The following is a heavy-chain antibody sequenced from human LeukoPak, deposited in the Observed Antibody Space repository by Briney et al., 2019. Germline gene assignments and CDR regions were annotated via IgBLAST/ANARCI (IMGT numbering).Heavy chain of an antibody. CDR1: GGSISSHY. CDR2: IYISGSS. J-gene: IGHJ3*02. D-gene: IGHD2-15*01. V-gene: IGHV4-4*07. CDR3: ARIVSVHAFDI. Sequence: SETLPLTCTVSGGSISSHYWSWIRQPAGKGLEWIGRIYISGSSSYNPSLKSRVTMSVDASKNQFSLKLSSVTAADTAVYYCARIVSVHAFDIWGQGTMVTVSS.